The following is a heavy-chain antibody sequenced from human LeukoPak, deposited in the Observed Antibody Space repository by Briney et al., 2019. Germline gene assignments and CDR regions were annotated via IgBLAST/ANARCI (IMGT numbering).Heavy chain of an antibody. CDR1: GFTGICYY. J-gene: IGHJ6*02. V-gene: IGHV3-53*01. CDR3: ARDGSNDYGSGSPNYYLGMDV. Sequence: PGGALSLSCSASGFTGICYYMSWVRHAPREWLDWDADLYSGCSTYYADTVKRRYTISRDNYKNTLYLQMNSLRAEDTDVYYCARDGSNDYGSGSPNYYLGMDVWGQGTRVTVSS. D-gene: IGHD3-10*01. CDR2: LYSGCST.